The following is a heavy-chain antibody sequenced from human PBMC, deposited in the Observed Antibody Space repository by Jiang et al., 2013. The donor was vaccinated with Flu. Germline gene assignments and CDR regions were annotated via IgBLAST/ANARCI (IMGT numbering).Heavy chain of an antibody. CDR1: GGSISSSSYY. Sequence: LLKPSETLSPTCTVSGGSISSSSYYWGWIRQPPGKGLEWIGSIYYSGSTYYNPSLKSRVTISVDTSKNQFSLKLSSVTAADTAVYYCARQNSGWYQAPYYFDY. CDR3: ARQNSGWYQAPYYFDY. CDR2: IYYSGST. V-gene: IGHV4-39*07. D-gene: IGHD6-19*01. J-gene: IGHJ4*01.